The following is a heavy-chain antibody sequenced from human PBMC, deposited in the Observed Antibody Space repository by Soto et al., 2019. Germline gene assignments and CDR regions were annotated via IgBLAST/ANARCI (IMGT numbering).Heavy chain of an antibody. V-gene: IGHV6-1*01. CDR2: AYYRSKWYN. CDR3: ARAGIMPQYSSGQLRFEYYYYGMDV. D-gene: IGHD6-19*01. CDR1: GDSVSSNSAA. Sequence: PSQTLSLTCAISGDSVSSNSAAWNWIRQSPSRGLEWLGRAYYRSKWYNDYAVSVKSRITINPDTSKNQFSLQLNSVTPEDTAVYYCARAGIMPQYSSGQLRFEYYYYGMDVWGQGTTVTVSS. J-gene: IGHJ6*02.